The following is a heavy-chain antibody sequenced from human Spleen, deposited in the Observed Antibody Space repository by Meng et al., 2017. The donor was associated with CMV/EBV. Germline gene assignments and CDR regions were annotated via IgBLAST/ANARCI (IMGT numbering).Heavy chain of an antibody. CDR3: AREVRSYYYYGMDV. CDR2: IYDSGST. V-gene: IGHV4-59*11. D-gene: IGHD3-10*01. J-gene: IGHJ6*02. CDR1: GGSISSHY. Sequence: SETLSLTCSVSGGSISSHYWSWIRQSPGKGLEWIGYIYDSGSTNYNPSLKSRVTISLDTSKKQFSLKLTSVTAADTAAYYCAREVRSYYYYGMDVWGQGTTVTVSS.